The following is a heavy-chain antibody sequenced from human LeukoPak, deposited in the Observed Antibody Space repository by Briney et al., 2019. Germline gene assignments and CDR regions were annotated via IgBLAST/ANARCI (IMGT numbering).Heavy chain of an antibody. V-gene: IGHV3-30*02. Sequence: GGSLRLSCAASGFTFSSYGMNWVRQAPGKGLEWVAFISYDGSNKYYADSVKGRFTISRDNTKNTLYLQMNSLRAEDTAVYYCAKDPLYSSSAGYDFDIWGQGTMVTVSS. D-gene: IGHD6-6*01. J-gene: IGHJ3*02. CDR3: AKDPLYSSSAGYDFDI. CDR1: GFTFSSYG. CDR2: ISYDGSNK.